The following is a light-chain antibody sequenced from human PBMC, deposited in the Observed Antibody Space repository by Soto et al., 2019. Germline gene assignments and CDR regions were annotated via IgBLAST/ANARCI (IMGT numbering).Light chain of an antibody. CDR2: EVS. V-gene: IGLV2-14*01. CDR1: SSDVGIYDH. CDR3: ISYTGSSTSYV. Sequence: QSVLTQPASVSGSPGQSNTISCSGTSSDVGIYDHVAWYQQFQGKTPKLMIYEVSNRPSGVSSRFSGSKSGNTVSPSISGLQAEDEADYYCISYTGSSTSYVFGSGTKVTVL. J-gene: IGLJ1*01.